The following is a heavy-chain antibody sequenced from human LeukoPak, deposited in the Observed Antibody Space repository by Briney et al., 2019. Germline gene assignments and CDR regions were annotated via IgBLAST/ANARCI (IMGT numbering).Heavy chain of an antibody. J-gene: IGHJ4*02. CDR2: MNPNNGNT. CDR3: ARVRLRLEGYYFDY. Sequence: ASVKVSCKASGYTFTSYDINWVRQATGQGLKWMGWMNPNNGNTGYAQKFQGRVTMTRNTSISTAYMELSSLRSEDTAVYYCARVRLRLEGYYFDYWGQGTLLTVSS. D-gene: IGHD6-6*01. V-gene: IGHV1-8*01. CDR1: GYTFTSYD.